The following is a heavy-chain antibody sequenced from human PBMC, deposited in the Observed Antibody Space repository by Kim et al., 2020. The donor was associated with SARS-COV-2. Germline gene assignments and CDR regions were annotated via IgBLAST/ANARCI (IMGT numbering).Heavy chain of an antibody. V-gene: IGHV3-30*02. Sequence: NKYYPDSVKGRFTISRDNSKNTLYLQMTSLRAEDTAVYYCAKGFGDGFDPWGQGTLVTVSS. CDR2: NK. CDR3: AKGFGDGFDP. J-gene: IGHJ5*02. D-gene: IGHD3-16*01.